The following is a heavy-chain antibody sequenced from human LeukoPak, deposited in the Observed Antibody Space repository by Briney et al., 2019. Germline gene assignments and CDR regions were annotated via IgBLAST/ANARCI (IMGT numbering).Heavy chain of an antibody. J-gene: IGHJ4*02. V-gene: IGHV3-11*06. CDR3: ARDGDGRYGEDFFDY. CDR2: ISSSSIYT. D-gene: IGHD7-27*01. Sequence: WGSLRLSCAVSGFTFSDYYMTWIRQAPGKGLEWISYISSSSIYTNYADSVKGRFTISRDNTKTSLYLQMNTLRAEDTAVYYCARDGDGRYGEDFFDYWGQGTLVTVSS. CDR1: GFTFSDYY.